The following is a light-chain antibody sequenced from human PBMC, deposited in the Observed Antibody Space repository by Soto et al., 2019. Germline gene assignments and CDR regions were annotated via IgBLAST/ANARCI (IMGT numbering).Light chain of an antibody. CDR1: QDINSW. V-gene: IGKV1-12*01. CDR3: QQSKTFPLT. J-gene: IGKJ4*01. CDR2: IAS. Sequence: DIQMTQSPSSVSASVGDRVTITCRASQDINSWLTWYQQKPGKAPKVLIYIASRLQSGVPSRFRGRGSGTDFSLTISNLQHEDFATYFCQQSKTFPLTFGGGTKVDI.